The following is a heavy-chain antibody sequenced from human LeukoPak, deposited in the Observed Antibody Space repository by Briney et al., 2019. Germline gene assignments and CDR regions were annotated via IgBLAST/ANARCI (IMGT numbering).Heavy chain of an antibody. D-gene: IGHD4-11*01. CDR2: INAGKGRT. J-gene: IGHJ6*02. CDR1: GYTFTSYA. CDR3: ARGSDYSLGYYQYGMDV. Sequence: GASVKVSCKTSGYTFTSYAVHWVRQAPGQRFEWMGWINAGKGRTKYSQKFQGRVTITRDTAARTAYMELSSLSSEDTAVYYCARGSDYSLGYYQYGMDVWGQGTLVTVSS. V-gene: IGHV1-3*01.